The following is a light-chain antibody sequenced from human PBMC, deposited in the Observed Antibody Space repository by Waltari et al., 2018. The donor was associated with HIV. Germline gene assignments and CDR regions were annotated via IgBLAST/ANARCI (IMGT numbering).Light chain of an antibody. CDR1: ALPNQY. J-gene: IGLJ1*01. CDR3: QSADSSGTYLYV. Sequence: SYELTQPPSVSVSPGQTARITCSGDALPNQYAYWYQQKPGQAPVLVIYNDSERPSGIPERFSGSSSGTTVTLTISGVQAEDEADYFCQSADSSGTYLYVFGTGTKVTVL. CDR2: NDS. V-gene: IGLV3-25*03.